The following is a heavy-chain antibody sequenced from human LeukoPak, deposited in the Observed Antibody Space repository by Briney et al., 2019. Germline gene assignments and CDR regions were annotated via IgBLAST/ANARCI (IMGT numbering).Heavy chain of an antibody. J-gene: IGHJ4*02. Sequence: GGSLRLSCAASGFTFSSYAMHWVRQAPGKGLEYVSAISSNGGSTYYANSVKGRFTTSRDNSKNTLYLQMGSLRAEDMAVYYCARVGRVGATRGAFDYWGQGTLVTVSS. D-gene: IGHD1-26*01. CDR3: ARVGRVGATRGAFDY. CDR1: GFTFSSYA. CDR2: ISSNGGST. V-gene: IGHV3-64*01.